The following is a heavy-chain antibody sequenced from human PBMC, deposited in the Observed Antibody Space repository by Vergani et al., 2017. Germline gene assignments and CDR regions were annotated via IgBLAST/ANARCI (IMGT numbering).Heavy chain of an antibody. CDR3: ARHGYNWNGAQYYFDY. J-gene: IGHJ4*02. Sequence: QVQLQESGPGLVKPSQTLSLTCTVSGGSISSGGYYWGWIRQPPGKGLEWIGSIYYSGSTYYNPSLKSRATISVDTSKNQFSLKRSYVTAADTAGYYCARHGYNWNGAQYYFDYWGQGTLVTVSS. CDR1: GGSISSGGYY. V-gene: IGHV4-39*01. CDR2: IYYSGST. D-gene: IGHD1-1*01.